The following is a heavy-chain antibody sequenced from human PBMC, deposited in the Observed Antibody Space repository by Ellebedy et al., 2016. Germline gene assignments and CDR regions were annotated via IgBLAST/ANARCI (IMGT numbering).Heavy chain of an antibody. Sequence: GGSLRLSXAASGFTFSDYWMTWVRQAPGKGLEWVATIKRDGSEKYYVDSVKGRFTISRDNAKNSLYLQMTSLTAEDTAVDYCARDLELGPAAMYGMDVWGQGTTVTVSS. CDR1: GFTFSDYW. CDR2: IKRDGSEK. D-gene: IGHD2-2*01. V-gene: IGHV3-7*03. CDR3: ARDLELGPAAMYGMDV. J-gene: IGHJ6*02.